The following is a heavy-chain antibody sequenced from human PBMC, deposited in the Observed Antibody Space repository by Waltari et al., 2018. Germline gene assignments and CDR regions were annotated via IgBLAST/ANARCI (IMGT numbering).Heavy chain of an antibody. Sequence: QLQLQESGPGLVKPSETLSLTCTVSGGSISSSSYYWGWIRQPPGKGLEWIGSIYYSGSTYYNPSLKSRVTISVDTSKNQFSLKLSSVTAADTAVYYCARRGDYGGNAGAFDIWGQGTMVTVSS. CDR1: GGSISSSSYY. J-gene: IGHJ3*02. D-gene: IGHD4-17*01. CDR3: ARRGDYGGNAGAFDI. V-gene: IGHV4-39*01. CDR2: IYYSGST.